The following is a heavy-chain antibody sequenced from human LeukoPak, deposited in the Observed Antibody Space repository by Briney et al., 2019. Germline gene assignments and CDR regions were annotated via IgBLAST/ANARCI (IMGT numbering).Heavy chain of an antibody. CDR1: GFPFSDHE. CDR2: LYSGGSA. D-gene: IGHD2/OR15-2a*01. CDR3: ARLSNSSWYGH. J-gene: IGHJ4*02. V-gene: IGHV3-53*01. Sequence: GGSLRLSCAASGFPFSDHEMNWVRQAPGKGLEWVSVLYSGGSAYYADSVKGRFTISRDNSKNTLYLQMNSLRAEDTAVYYCARLSNSSWYGHWGQGTLVTVSS.